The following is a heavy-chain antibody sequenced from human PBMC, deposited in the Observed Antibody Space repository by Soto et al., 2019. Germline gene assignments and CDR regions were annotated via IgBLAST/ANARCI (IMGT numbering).Heavy chain of an antibody. CDR3: AKGKANIAAAAIHFDY. Sequence: EVQLLESGGGLVQPGGSLRLSCAASGFTFSSYAMSWVRQAPGKGLEWVSAISGSGGSTYYADSVKGRFTISRDNSTNTLYLQMNSLRAEDTAVYYCAKGKANIAAAAIHFDYWGQGTLVAVSS. D-gene: IGHD6-13*01. CDR1: GFTFSSYA. J-gene: IGHJ4*02. V-gene: IGHV3-23*01. CDR2: ISGSGGST.